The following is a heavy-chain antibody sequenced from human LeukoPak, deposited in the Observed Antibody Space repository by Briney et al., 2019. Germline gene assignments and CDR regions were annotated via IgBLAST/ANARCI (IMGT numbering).Heavy chain of an antibody. V-gene: IGHV4-4*02. D-gene: IGHD3-10*01. CDR1: GGSISGSNW. CDR3: ARSGSGTSYISAYHYYGMDV. Sequence: SETLSLNCAVFGGSISGSNWWSWLRQPPGKGLEWIGETYDAGSTNYNPSLKTRVIISVDTSKNQFSLKLSSVAAADTAVYYCARSGSGTSYISAYHYYGMDVWDQGTTVTVSS. CDR2: TYDAGST. J-gene: IGHJ6*02.